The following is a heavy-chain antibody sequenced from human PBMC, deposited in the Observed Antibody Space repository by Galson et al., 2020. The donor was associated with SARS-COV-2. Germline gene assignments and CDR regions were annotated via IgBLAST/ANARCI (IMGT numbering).Heavy chain of an antibody. V-gene: IGHV4-39*07. D-gene: IGHD1-26*01. J-gene: IGHJ6*02. CDR3: AGEVVGATKYYYYYGMDV. Sequence: ASETLSLTCTVSGGPISSSSYYWGWIRQPPGKGLEWIGSIYYSGNTYYNPSLKSRVTISVDTSKNQFSLKLSSVTAADTAVYYCAGEVVGATKYYYYYGMDVWGQGTTVTVSS. CDR2: IYYSGNT. CDR1: GGPISSSSYY.